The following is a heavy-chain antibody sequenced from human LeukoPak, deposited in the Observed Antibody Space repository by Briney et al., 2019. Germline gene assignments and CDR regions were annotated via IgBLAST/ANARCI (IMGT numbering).Heavy chain of an antibody. Sequence: SETLSLTCTVSGGSISSSSYYWGWIRQPPGTGLEWIGSIYYSGSTYYNPSLKSRVTISVDTSKNQFSLKLSSVTAADTAVYYCASGSGSYYGAFDIWGQGTMVTVSS. V-gene: IGHV4-39*01. J-gene: IGHJ3*02. D-gene: IGHD1-26*01. CDR1: GGSISSSSYY. CDR3: ASGSGSYYGAFDI. CDR2: IYYSGST.